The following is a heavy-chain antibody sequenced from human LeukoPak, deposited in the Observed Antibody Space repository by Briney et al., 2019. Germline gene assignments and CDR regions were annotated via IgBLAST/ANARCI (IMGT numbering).Heavy chain of an antibody. Sequence: GGSLRLSCAASGFTFSDHYMDWVRQAPGKGLEWVGRTRNKANSYTTEYAAAVKGRFTISRDDSKSIAYLQMNSLKTEDTAVYYCTRDSIAVAGTGYYFDYWGQGTLVTASS. V-gene: IGHV3-72*01. J-gene: IGHJ4*02. D-gene: IGHD6-19*01. CDR3: TRDSIAVAGTGYYFDY. CDR2: TRNKANSYTT. CDR1: GFTFSDHY.